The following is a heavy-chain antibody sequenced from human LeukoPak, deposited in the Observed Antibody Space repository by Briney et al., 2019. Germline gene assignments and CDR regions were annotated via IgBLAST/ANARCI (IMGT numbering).Heavy chain of an antibody. V-gene: IGHV3-7*01. Sequence: PGGSLRLSCAASGFTFSSYWMSWVHQAPGKGLEWVANIKQDGSEKYYVDSVKGRFTISRDNAKNSLYLQMNSLRAEDTAVYYCARENSSWHSRWFDPWGQGTLVTVSS. CDR3: ARENSSWHSRWFDP. J-gene: IGHJ5*02. D-gene: IGHD6-13*01. CDR2: IKQDGSEK. CDR1: GFTFSSYW.